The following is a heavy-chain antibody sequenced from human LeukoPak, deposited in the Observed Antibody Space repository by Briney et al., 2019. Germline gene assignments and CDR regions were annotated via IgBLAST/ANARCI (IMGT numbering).Heavy chain of an antibody. CDR3: AKKTIVGATVDAFDI. Sequence: GGSLRLSCAASGFTFSSYDMSWVRQAPGKGLEWVSAIYAGGAGTFYADSVKGRFTISRDNSKNTLYLQMNSLRADDTAVYYCAKKTIVGATVDAFDIWGQGTMVTVSS. CDR2: IYAGGAGT. CDR1: GFTFSSYD. J-gene: IGHJ3*02. D-gene: IGHD1-26*01. V-gene: IGHV3-23*01.